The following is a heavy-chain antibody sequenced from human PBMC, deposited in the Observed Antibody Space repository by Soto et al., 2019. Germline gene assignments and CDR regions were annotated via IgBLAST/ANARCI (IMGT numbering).Heavy chain of an antibody. CDR1: GGTFSSYA. V-gene: IGHV1-69*13. D-gene: IGHD3-10*01. Sequence: SVKVSCKASGGTFSSYAISWVRQAPGQGLEWMGGIIPIFGTANYAQKFQGRVTITADESTSTAYMELSSLRSEDTAVYYCARGAELWCGELLLPYNYYYYYGMDVWGQGTTVTVSS. J-gene: IGHJ6*02. CDR2: IIPIFGTA. CDR3: ARGAELWCGELLLPYNYYYYYGMDV.